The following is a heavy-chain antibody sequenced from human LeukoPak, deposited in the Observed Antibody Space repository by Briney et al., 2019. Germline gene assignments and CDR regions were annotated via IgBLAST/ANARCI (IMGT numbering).Heavy chain of an antibody. J-gene: IGHJ4*02. V-gene: IGHV3-23*01. D-gene: IGHD3-10*01. CDR3: ARMAWYGSGSYPYDY. CDR1: GFIFSSYA. Sequence: GGSLRLSCAASGFIFSSYAMSWVCQAPGKGLEWVSTISDSGGSTNYAESVKGRFTISRDNSKNTLFLQMNSLRAEDTAVYYCARMAWYGSGSYPYDYWGQGNLVSVSS. CDR2: ISDSGGST.